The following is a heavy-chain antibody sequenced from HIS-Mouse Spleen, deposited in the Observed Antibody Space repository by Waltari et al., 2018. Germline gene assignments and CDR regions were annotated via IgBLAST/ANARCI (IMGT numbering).Heavy chain of an antibody. D-gene: IGHD4-4*01. CDR2: TNPNSGNT. J-gene: IGHJ4*02. CDR3: ARGHDYSNYFDY. CDR1: GYTFTSYD. Sequence: QVQLVQSGAEVKKPGASVKVSCKASGYTFTSYDINWVRQATGQGLEWMGWTNPNSGNTGYAKKFQGRVTMTRNTSISTAYMELSSLRSEDTAVYYCARGHDYSNYFDYWGQGTLVTVSS. V-gene: IGHV1-8*01.